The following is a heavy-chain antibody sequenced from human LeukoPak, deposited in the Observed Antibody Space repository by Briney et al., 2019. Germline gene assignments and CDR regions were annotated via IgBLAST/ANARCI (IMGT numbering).Heavy chain of an antibody. CDR3: ARDPGDRWFFDL. CDR1: GFTFNNYA. V-gene: IGHV3-23*01. J-gene: IGHJ2*01. Sequence: PGGTLRLSCVASGFTFNNYAMDWVRQAPGKGLEWVSLISRSGATTYYADSVKGRFTISRDNSRNTLYLQMTSLRAEDTAVYYCARDPGDRWFFDLWGRGTLVTVSS. CDR2: ISRSGATT. D-gene: IGHD7-27*01.